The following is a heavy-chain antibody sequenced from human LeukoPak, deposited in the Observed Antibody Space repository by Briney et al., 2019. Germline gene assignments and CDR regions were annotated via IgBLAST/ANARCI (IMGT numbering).Heavy chain of an antibody. J-gene: IGHJ4*02. Sequence: ASVKVSCKASGYTFTSYYVHWVRQAPGQGLEWMGIINPSRGSTTYAQKFQGRVTMTRDASTSTVYVELSSLRSEDTAVYYCGSFYGDHNKEFDYWGQGTLVTVSS. CDR3: GSFYGDHNKEFDY. V-gene: IGHV1-46*01. CDR1: GYTFTSYY. CDR2: INPSRGST. D-gene: IGHD4-17*01.